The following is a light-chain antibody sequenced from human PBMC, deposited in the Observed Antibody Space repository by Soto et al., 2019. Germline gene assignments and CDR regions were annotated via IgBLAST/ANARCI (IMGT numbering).Light chain of an antibody. CDR3: QQYGSSPWT. Sequence: EIVLTQSPGTLSLSPGERATLSCRASQSVSSSYLAWYQQKPGQAPRLLIHGASSRATDIPDRFSGSGSGTDFTLTISRLEPADFAVYYCQQYGSSPWTFGQGTKVEIK. CDR2: GAS. V-gene: IGKV3-20*01. CDR1: QSVSSSY. J-gene: IGKJ1*01.